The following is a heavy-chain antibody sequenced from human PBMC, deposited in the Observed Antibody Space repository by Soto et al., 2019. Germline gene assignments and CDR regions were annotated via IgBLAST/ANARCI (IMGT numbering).Heavy chain of an antibody. D-gene: IGHD3-10*01. J-gene: IGHJ6*02. V-gene: IGHV3-11*05. CDR2: ISSSSSYT. CDR1: GFTFSDYY. Sequence: PGGSLRLSCAASGFTFSDYYMSWIRQAPGKGLEWVSYISSSSSYTNYADSVKGRFTISRDNAKNSLYLQMNSLRAEDTAVYYCARGGGSGSMTGDYYGMDVWGQGTTVTVSS. CDR3: ARGGGSGSMTGDYYGMDV.